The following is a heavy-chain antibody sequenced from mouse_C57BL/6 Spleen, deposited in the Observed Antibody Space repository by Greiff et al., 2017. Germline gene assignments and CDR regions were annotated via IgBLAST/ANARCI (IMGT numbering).Heavy chain of an antibody. CDR3: AREGNDGYYDFYD. CDR1: GYTFTDYY. J-gene: IGHJ2*01. V-gene: IGHV1-26*01. D-gene: IGHD2-3*01. Sequence: EVQLQQSGPELVKPGASVKISCKASGYTFTDYYMNWVKQSHGKSLEWIGDINPNNGGTSYNQKFKGKATLTVDKSSSTAYMELRSLTSEDSAVYYCAREGNDGYYDFYDWGQGTTLTVSS. CDR2: INPNNGGT.